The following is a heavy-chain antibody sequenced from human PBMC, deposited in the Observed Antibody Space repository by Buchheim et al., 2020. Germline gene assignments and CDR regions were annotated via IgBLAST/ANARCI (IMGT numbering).Heavy chain of an antibody. Sequence: EVQLVESGGGLVQPGGSLRLSCAASGFTFRIYSMSWVRQAPGKGLEWVSYISSSSGSTIYYADSVKGRFTISRDNAMNSLFLQMNSLRADDTAVYYCATYSDSIPYWGQGTL. CDR1: GFTFRIYS. J-gene: IGHJ4*02. V-gene: IGHV3-48*04. CDR3: ATYSDSIPY. CDR2: ISSSSGSTI. D-gene: IGHD4-11*01.